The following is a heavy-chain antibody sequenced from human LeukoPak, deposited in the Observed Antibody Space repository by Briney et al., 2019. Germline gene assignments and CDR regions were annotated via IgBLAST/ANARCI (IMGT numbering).Heavy chain of an antibody. J-gene: IGHJ5*02. V-gene: IGHV4-59*01. CDR2: IYYSGST. D-gene: IGHD5-24*01. CDR3: ARVQRRNWFDP. CDR1: GGSFSGYY. Sequence: SETLSLTCAVYGGSFSGYYWSWIRQPPGKGLEWIGYIYYSGSTNYNPSLKSRVTISVDTSKNQFSLKLSSVTAADTAVYYCARVQRRNWFDPWGQGTLVTVSS.